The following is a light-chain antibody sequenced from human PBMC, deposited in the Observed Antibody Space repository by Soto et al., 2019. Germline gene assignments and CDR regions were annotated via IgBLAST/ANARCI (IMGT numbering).Light chain of an antibody. CDR3: AAWDDSLSGVV. CDR2: DVS. Sequence: QSALTQPASVSGSPGLSIAISCTGTSRDVGGYNSVSWYQQQPGKVPKLMIYDVSNRPSGVSNRFSGSKSGTSASLAISGLRSEDEADYYCAAWDDSLSGVVFGGGTKLTVL. J-gene: IGLJ2*01. V-gene: IGLV2-14*01. CDR1: SRDVGGYNS.